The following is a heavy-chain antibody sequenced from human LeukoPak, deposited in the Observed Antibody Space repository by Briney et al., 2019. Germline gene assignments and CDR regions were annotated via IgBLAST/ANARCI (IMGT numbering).Heavy chain of an antibody. J-gene: IGHJ3*01. V-gene: IGHV1-2*02. CDR2: INPNGGGT. CDR3: ARGGFNYYESSGYYGGGFDV. CDR1: GYTFTAYY. Sequence: GASVKVSCKASGYTFTAYYMHWVRQATGQGVEWMGWINPNGGGTNYAQKFQGRVTVTRDTSINTTNMELSRLRSDDTAVYFCARGGFNYYESSGYYGGGFDVWGQGTMVTVSS. D-gene: IGHD3-22*01.